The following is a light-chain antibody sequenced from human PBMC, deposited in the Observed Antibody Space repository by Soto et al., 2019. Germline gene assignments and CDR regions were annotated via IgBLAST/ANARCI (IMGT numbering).Light chain of an antibody. V-gene: IGKV3-20*01. Sequence: EIVLTQSPATLSLSPGERATLSCRASRSVSTYLAWYQHKPGQAPRLLIYDTYNRATGIPARFSGSGSGTDFTLTISRLEPEDFAVYYCQQYGRSPFTFGPGTKVDIK. CDR2: DTY. J-gene: IGKJ3*01. CDR1: RSVSTY. CDR3: QQYGRSPFT.